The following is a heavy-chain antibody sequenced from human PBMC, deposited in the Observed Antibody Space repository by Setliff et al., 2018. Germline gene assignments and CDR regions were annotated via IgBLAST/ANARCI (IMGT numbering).Heavy chain of an antibody. D-gene: IGHD3-10*01. CDR2: VHYNGET. J-gene: IGHJ1*01. V-gene: IGHV4-59*11. CDR1: GASISSHY. Sequence: PSETLSLTCTVSGASISSHYWSWIRQAPGKGLQWIAYVHYNGETNYNPSLQSRVTISVDMSKNQFSMKLTSVTAADTAVYYCARVDFTMIQGVLGLWGQGTLVTVSS. CDR3: ARVDFTMIQGVLGL.